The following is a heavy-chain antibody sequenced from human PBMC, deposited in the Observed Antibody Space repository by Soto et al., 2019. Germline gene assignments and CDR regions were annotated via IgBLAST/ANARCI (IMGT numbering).Heavy chain of an antibody. D-gene: IGHD3-22*01. CDR1: GYNFISYG. CDR2: ISGYNGNT. V-gene: IGHV1-18*01. Sequence: QVQLVQSGAEVKKPGASVKVSCKASGYNFISYGITWVRQAPGQGLEWMGWISGYNGNTNYEQRLQGRVTMTTDTSTNTAYMELRSLRSDDTAVYYCARDLDDDNSSYYYASPGYFYSYGMDVWVQGTTVTVSS. CDR3: ARDLDDDNSSYYYASPGYFYSYGMDV. J-gene: IGHJ6*02.